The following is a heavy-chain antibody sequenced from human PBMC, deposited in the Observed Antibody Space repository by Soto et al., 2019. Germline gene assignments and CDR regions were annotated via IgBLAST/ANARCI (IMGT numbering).Heavy chain of an antibody. Sequence: SYTVSHTPAVPCGSISRSNRWSWVRQPPGKGLEWIGEIYHSGSTNYNPSLKSRVTISVDKSKNQFSLKLSSVTAADTAVYYCAGLYYYYGMDVWGQGTTVT. V-gene: IGHV4-4*02. CDR2: IYHSGST. CDR3: AGLYYYYGMDV. CDR1: CGSISRSNR. J-gene: IGHJ6*02.